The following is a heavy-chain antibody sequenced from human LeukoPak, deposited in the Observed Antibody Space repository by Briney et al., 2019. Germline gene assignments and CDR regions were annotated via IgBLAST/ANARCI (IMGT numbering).Heavy chain of an antibody. J-gene: IGHJ4*02. Sequence: GASVKVSCKASGGTFSSYAISWVRQAPGQGLEWMGRIIPIFGIANYAQKFQGRVTITADKSTSTAHMELSSLRSEDTAVYYCARDLGGMATITLDYWGQGTLVTVSS. CDR3: ARDLGGMATITLDY. CDR2: IIPIFGIA. CDR1: GGTFSSYA. V-gene: IGHV1-69*04. D-gene: IGHD5-24*01.